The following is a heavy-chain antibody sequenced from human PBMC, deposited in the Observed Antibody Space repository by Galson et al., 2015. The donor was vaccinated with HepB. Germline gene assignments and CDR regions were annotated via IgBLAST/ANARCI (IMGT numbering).Heavy chain of an antibody. CDR1: GFTFGDYP. Sequence: SLRLSCAASGFTFGDYPMSWVRQAPGKGLEWVGFIRSKAYGGTTEYAASVKGRFTISRDDSKSIAYLQMNSLKTEDTAVYYCTRDPSSSWYLSDYWGQGTLVTVSS. D-gene: IGHD6-13*01. CDR3: TRDPSSSWYLSDY. V-gene: IGHV3-49*04. CDR2: IRSKAYGGTT. J-gene: IGHJ4*02.